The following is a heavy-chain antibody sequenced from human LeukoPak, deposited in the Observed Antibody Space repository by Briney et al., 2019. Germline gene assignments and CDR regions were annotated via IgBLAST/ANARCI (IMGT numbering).Heavy chain of an antibody. CDR3: VKDMKIKAAGYYFDY. CDR2: IANDGRDK. V-gene: IGHV3-30*18. D-gene: IGHD6-13*01. Sequence: GGSLRLSCAAFGFTFSDYGTHWVRQAPGKGLEWVAVIANDGRDKKYADSVRGRFTISRDNSKNTVYLQMNSLRAEDTAVFYCVKDMKIKAAGYYFDYWGQGTLVTVSS. J-gene: IGHJ4*02. CDR1: GFTFSDYG.